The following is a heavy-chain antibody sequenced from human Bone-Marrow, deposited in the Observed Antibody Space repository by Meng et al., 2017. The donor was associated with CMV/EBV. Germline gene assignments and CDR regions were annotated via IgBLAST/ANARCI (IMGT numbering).Heavy chain of an antibody. Sequence: GESLKISCAASGFTVSSNYMSWVRQAPGKGLEWVSVIYSGGSTYYADSVKGRFTISRDNSKNTLYLQMNRLKTEDTAVYYCTLLGVWFGECQYWGQGTLVTVSS. D-gene: IGHD3-10*01. CDR3: TLLGVWFGECQY. CDR2: IYSGGST. V-gene: IGHV3-53*01. J-gene: IGHJ4*02. CDR1: GFTVSSNY.